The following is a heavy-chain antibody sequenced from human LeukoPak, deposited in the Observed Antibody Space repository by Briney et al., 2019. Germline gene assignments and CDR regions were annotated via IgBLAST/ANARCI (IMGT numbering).Heavy chain of an antibody. V-gene: IGHV4-34*01. D-gene: IGHD3-22*01. CDR1: GGSFSGYY. CDR2: INHSGST. J-gene: IGHJ4*02. CDR3: AARYYYDRSGYYFGREFDY. Sequence: SETLSLTCAVYGGSFSGYYWSWIRQPPGKGLECIGEINHSGSTNSNPSLKSRVTISVDTSKNQFSLKLSSVTAADTAVYYCAARYYYDRSGYYFGREFDYWGQGTLVTVSS.